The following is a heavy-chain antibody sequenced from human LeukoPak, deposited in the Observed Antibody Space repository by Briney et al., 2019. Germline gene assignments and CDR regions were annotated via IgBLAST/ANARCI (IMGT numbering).Heavy chain of an antibody. CDR3: ARDSSGRTFDY. CDR1: GDSISNYY. V-gene: IGHV4-59*12. CDR2: IYHSGSA. D-gene: IGHD3-22*01. J-gene: IGHJ4*02. Sequence: SETLSLTCIVSGDSISNYYWSWIRQPPGKGLEWIGYIYHSGSANYNPSLKSRVTISVDTSKNQFSLKLSSVTAADTAVYYCARDSSGRTFDYWGQGTLVTVSS.